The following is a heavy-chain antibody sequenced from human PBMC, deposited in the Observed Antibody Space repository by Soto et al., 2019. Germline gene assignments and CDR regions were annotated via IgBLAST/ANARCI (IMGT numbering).Heavy chain of an antibody. CDR1: GGSISSYY. CDR2: IDDGGST. CDR3: ARDFDY. V-gene: IGHV4-59*01. J-gene: IGHJ4*02. Sequence: PPETLSLTCTVSGGSISSYYWSWIRQPPGRGLEWIGNIDDGGSTDYNPSLKSRVTISRDTSKNQFSLKLSSVTAADTAVYYCARDFDYWGQGILVT.